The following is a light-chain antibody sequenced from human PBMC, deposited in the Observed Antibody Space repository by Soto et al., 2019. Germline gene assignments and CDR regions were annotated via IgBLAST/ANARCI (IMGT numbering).Light chain of an antibody. J-gene: IGKJ1*01. Sequence: DIQMTQFPSTLSASVGDRVTITCRASQSISNRLAWFQQKSAEAPNLLIHKASSVESGVPSRFSSSGSGTEFTLTSSSLQPDDFTSYYCQQYNTYSWTFGQGTKVEIK. CDR3: QQYNTYSWT. CDR1: QSISNR. V-gene: IGKV1-5*03. CDR2: KAS.